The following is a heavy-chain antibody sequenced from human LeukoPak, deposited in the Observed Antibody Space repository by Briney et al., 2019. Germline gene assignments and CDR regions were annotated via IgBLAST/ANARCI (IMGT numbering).Heavy chain of an antibody. V-gene: IGHV3-7*01. CDR3: ARITMIVVVIDY. D-gene: IGHD3-22*01. Sequence: QRGGSLRLSCAASGFTFSSYWMSWVRQAPGKGLEWVANIKQDGSEKYCVDSVKGRLTISRDNAKHSLYLQMNSLRAEDTAVYYCARITMIVVVIDYWGQGPLDTVSS. J-gene: IGHJ4*02. CDR2: IKQDGSEK. CDR1: GFTFSSYW.